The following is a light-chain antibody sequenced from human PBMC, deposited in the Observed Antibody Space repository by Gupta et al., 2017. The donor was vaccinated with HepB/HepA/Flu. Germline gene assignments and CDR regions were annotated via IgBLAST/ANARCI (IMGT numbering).Light chain of an antibody. CDR2: KAS. CDR1: QSISSW. CDR3: QQYDSYSPWT. J-gene: IGKJ1*01. V-gene: IGKV1-5*03. Sequence: DIQMTEYPSTLSASVGDRVTITCRASQSISSWLVWYQQKPGKAPKVLIYKASNLESGVPSRFSGSGSGTEFTLTISSLQPDDFATYYCQQYDSYSPWTFGQGTKVEIK.